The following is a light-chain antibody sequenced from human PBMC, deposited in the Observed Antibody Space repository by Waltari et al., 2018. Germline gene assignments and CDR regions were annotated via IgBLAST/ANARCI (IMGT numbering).Light chain of an antibody. CDR2: NDD. CDR1: SSNIGSNT. CDR3: AAGDDTLKGL. J-gene: IGLJ3*02. Sequence: QSVLTQPPSASGAPGHRVTITCSTGSSNIGSNTVNWHQQFPGTAPHLIMFNDDRRASGVPGRFSASRSVTSASLVISGLQSEDEATYYGAAGDDTLKGLFGGGTTLTVL. V-gene: IGLV1-44*01.